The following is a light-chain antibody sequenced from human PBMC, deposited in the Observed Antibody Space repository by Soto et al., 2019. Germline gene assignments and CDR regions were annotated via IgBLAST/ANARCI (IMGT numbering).Light chain of an antibody. V-gene: IGKV4-1*01. CDR2: WAS. Sequence: DIVMTQSPEYLAGSLGERATINGKSSQGVLYTPNAKNYLAWYLQKAGQPPELLLYWASARDSGVPDRFSGSGSGTDFTLTISSLQAEDVAVYYCQQYYSTPRTFGQGTKVDI. J-gene: IGKJ2*01. CDR3: QQYYSTPRT. CDR1: QGVLYTPNAKNY.